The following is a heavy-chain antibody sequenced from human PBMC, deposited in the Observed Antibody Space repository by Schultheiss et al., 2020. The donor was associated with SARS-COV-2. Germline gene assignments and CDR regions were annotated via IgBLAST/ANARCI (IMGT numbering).Heavy chain of an antibody. J-gene: IGHJ3*02. V-gene: IGHV4-34*01. CDR3: ARDKIGYSYAFDI. D-gene: IGHD5-18*01. Sequence: SETLSLTCAVYGGSFSGYYWSWIRQPPGKGLEWIGEINHSGSTNYNPSLKSRLTISVDTSKNQFSLKLSSVTAADTAVYYCARDKIGYSYAFDIWGQGTMVTVSS. CDR1: GGSFSGYY. CDR2: INHSGST.